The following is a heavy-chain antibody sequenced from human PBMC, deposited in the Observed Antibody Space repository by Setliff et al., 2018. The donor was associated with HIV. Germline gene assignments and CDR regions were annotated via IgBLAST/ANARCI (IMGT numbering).Heavy chain of an antibody. D-gene: IGHD3-10*01. CDR1: GGSISSYY. V-gene: IGHV4-38-2*02. CDR2: IYHSGST. J-gene: IGHJ4*02. CDR3: ARHGDVGY. Sequence: KPSETLSLTCTVSGGSISSYYWGWIRQPPGKGLEWIGSIYHSGSTYYNPSLKSRVTISVDTSKNQFSLKLSSVTAADTAVYYCARHGDVGYWGQGTLVTVSS.